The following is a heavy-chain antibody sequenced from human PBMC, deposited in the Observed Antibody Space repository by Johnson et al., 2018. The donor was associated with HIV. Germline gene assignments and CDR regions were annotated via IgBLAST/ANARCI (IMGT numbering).Heavy chain of an antibody. J-gene: IGHJ3*02. CDR1: GFTVSSNY. CDR3: AKDTTFSSSHAFDI. CDR2: INWNGGSI. D-gene: IGHD6-6*01. Sequence: VQLVESGGGLVQPGGSLRLSCAVSGFTVSSNYITWVRQASGKGLEWVSGINWNGGSIGYADSVKGRFTISRDNAKNSLYLQMNSLRAEDTAFYYCAKDTTFSSSHAFDIWGQGTMVTVSS. V-gene: IGHV3-9*01.